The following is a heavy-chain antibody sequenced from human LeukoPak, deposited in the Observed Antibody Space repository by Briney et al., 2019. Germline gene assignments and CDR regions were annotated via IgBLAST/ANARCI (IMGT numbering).Heavy chain of an antibody. V-gene: IGHV4-34*01. Sequence: SETLSLTCAVSNISLTGYYWSWIRQSPGKGLEWIGEINHRGSTNYNPSLKSRVTTSVDTSKKQFSLNLSSVTAADTAVYYCARRGRYCTGANCYTGYFQHWGQGTLVTVSS. CDR3: ARRGRYCTGANCYTGYFQH. J-gene: IGHJ1*01. D-gene: IGHD2-2*02. CDR2: INHRGST. CDR1: NISLTGYY.